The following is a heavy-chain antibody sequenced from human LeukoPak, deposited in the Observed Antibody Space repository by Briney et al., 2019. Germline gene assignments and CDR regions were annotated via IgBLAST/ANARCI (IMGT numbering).Heavy chain of an antibody. D-gene: IGHD6-19*01. V-gene: IGHV3-30*18. CDR3: AKPAGYSSGWFDY. CDR1: GFTFSSYG. J-gene: IGHJ4*02. CDR2: ISYDGSNK. Sequence: HPGGSLRLSCAASGFTFSSYGMHWVRQAPGKGLEWVAVISYDGSNKYYADSVKGRFTISRDNSKNTLYLQMNSLRAEDTAVYYCAKPAGYSSGWFDYWGQGTLVTVSS.